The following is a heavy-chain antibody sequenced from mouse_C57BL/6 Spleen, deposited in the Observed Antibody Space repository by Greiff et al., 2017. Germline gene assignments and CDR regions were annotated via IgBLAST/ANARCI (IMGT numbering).Heavy chain of an antibody. CDR2: IYPRSGNT. D-gene: IGHD2-4*01. CDR1: GYTFTSYG. J-gene: IGHJ2*01. V-gene: IGHV1-81*01. CDR3: ARTEDYDDGFDY. Sequence: QVHVKQSGAELARPGASVKLSCKASGYTFTSYGISWVKQRTGQGLEWIGEIYPRSGNTYYNEKFKGKATLTADKSSSTAYMELRSLTSEDSAVYFCARTEDYDDGFDYWGQGTTLTVSS.